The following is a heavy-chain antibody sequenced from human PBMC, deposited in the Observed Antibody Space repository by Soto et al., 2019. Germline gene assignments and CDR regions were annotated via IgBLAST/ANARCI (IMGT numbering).Heavy chain of an antibody. CDR1: GFTFSSYS. V-gene: IGHV3-48*02. J-gene: IGHJ4*02. Sequence: GGSLRLSCAASGFTFSSYSMNWVRQAPGKGLEWVSYISSSSSTIYYADSVKGRFTISRDNAKNSLYLQMNNLRDEDTAVYYCARVERIGWFGEPLDFDYWGQGTLVTVSS. D-gene: IGHD3-10*01. CDR2: ISSSSSTI. CDR3: ARVERIGWFGEPLDFDY.